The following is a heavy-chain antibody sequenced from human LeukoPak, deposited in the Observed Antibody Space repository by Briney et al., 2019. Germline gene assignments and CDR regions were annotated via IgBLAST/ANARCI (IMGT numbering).Heavy chain of an antibody. D-gene: IGHD6-13*01. CDR2: IWYGGSNK. CDR1: GFTFSSYG. CDR3: ARDQDQWAAADPFDAFDT. V-gene: IGHV3-33*01. J-gene: IGHJ3*02. Sequence: GGSLRLSCAASGFTFSSYGMHWVRQAPGKGLEWVAVIWYGGSNKYYADSVKGRFTISRDNSKNTLYLQMNSLRAEDTAVYYCARDQDQWAAADPFDAFDTWGQGTMVTVSS.